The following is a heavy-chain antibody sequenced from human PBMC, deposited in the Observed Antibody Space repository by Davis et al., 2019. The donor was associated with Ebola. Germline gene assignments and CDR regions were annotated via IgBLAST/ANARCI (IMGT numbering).Heavy chain of an antibody. CDR3: AKESASCGGDCYSLSDS. J-gene: IGHJ4*02. Sequence: GGSLRLSCAASGFTFTTYGMSWVRQAPGKGLEWVSVISGRGTSIYYADAVKGRFTISRDNSKGTLFLQMNSLRAEDTAIYYCAKESASCGGDCYSLSDSWGQGTLVTVSS. V-gene: IGHV3-23*01. CDR1: GFTFTTYG. D-gene: IGHD2-21*02. CDR2: ISGRGTSI.